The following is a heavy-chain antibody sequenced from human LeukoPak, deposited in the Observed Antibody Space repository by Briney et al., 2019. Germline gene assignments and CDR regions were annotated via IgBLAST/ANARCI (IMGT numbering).Heavy chain of an antibody. V-gene: IGHV4-30-2*01. J-gene: IGHJ4*02. CDR3: ARLQVLRFLEWPPYYFDY. D-gene: IGHD3-3*01. Sequence: SSQTLSLTCAVSGGSISSGGYSWSWIRQPPGKGLEWIGYIYHSGSTYYNPSLKSRVTISVDRSKNQFSLKLSSVTAADTAVYYCARLQVLRFLEWPPYYFDYWGQGTLVTVSS. CDR2: IYHSGST. CDR1: GGSISSGGYS.